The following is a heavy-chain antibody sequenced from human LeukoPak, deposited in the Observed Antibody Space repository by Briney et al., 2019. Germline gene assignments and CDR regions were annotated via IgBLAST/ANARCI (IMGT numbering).Heavy chain of an antibody. J-gene: IGHJ4*02. V-gene: IGHV3-23*01. CDR2: ISGSGGST. Sequence: GGSLRLSCAASGFTFSSYGMRWVRQAPGKGLEGVSAISGSGGSTYYADSVKGRFTISRDNSKNTLYLQMHSLRAEDTAVYYCAKESLRVVPSATFDYWGQGTLVTVSS. CDR3: AKESLRVVPSATFDY. CDR1: GFTFSSYG. D-gene: IGHD2-2*01.